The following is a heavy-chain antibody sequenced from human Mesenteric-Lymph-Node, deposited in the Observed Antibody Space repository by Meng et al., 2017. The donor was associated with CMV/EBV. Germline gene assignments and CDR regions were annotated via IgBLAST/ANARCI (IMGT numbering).Heavy chain of an antibody. CDR2: ISGSGGNT. CDR3: ARDKKVVTPSGYYYYGMDV. D-gene: IGHD4-23*01. Sequence: GESLKISCAASGFTFSGFAMSWVRQAPGKGLEWVSSISGSGGNTYYADSVKGRFTISRDNSKNTLYLQMNSLRAEDTAVYYCARDKKVVTPSGYYYYGMDVWGQGTTVTVSS. CDR1: GFTFSGFA. J-gene: IGHJ6*02. V-gene: IGHV3-23*01.